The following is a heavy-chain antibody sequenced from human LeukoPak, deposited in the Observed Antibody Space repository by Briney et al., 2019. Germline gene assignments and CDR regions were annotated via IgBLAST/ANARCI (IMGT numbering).Heavy chain of an antibody. CDR3: VRDLMAMGATTAYLHQ. Sequence: PGGSLTLSCAASGFTFSDYSMNWVRQAPGKGLEWVSSISRSSRHLYYGGSVKGRFSISRDDAKNSLHLQMNSLRAEDTAVYYCVRDLMAMGATTAYLHQWGQGTLVTVSS. CDR1: GFTFSDYS. V-gene: IGHV3-21*01. D-gene: IGHD1-26*01. CDR2: ISRSSRHL. J-gene: IGHJ1*01.